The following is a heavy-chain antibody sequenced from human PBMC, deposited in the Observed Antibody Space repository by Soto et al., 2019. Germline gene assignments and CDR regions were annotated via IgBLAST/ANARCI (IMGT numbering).Heavy chain of an antibody. CDR2: ITWSSATI. Sequence: EVQLVESGGGLVQPGRSLRLTCAASGFTFDNYAMNWVRQAPGKGLEWVSGITWSSATIGYADSVKGRFTISRDNAKNCLYLQMNSLRPEDTALYYCIKDIRHTDYHYFGLDVWGQGTPVTVSS. CDR3: IKDIRHTDYHYFGLDV. CDR1: GFTFDNYA. V-gene: IGHV3-9*01. J-gene: IGHJ6*02.